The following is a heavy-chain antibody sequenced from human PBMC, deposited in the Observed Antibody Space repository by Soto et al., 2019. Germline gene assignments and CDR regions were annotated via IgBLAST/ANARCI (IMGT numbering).Heavy chain of an antibody. J-gene: IGHJ4*02. V-gene: IGHV1-2*02. CDR2: INPNSGGT. D-gene: IGHD2-15*01. Sequence: QVQLVQSGAEVKKPGASVKVSCKASGYTFTGYYMHWVRQAPGQGLEWMGWINPNSGGTNYAQKFQGRVTMTRDTSMSTAYMELSRLRSDYTAAYYSARVNVVVVAATRAYYFDYWGQGTLVTVSS. CDR3: ARVNVVVVAATRAYYFDY. CDR1: GYTFTGYY.